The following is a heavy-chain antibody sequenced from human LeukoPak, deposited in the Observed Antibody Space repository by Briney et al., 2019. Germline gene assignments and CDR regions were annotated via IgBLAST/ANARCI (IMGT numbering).Heavy chain of an antibody. CDR2: VYYSGST. Sequence: PSETLSLTCSVSGDSFSNYYWTWIRQPPGKGLEWIGYVYYSGSTNYNPSHKTRLHLSVDTSKNRFSLKLSSVTAADTAVYYCASSPRLTTSWFLFDSWGHGTLVTVSS. CDR3: ASSPRLTTSWFLFDS. V-gene: IGHV4-59*08. D-gene: IGHD2-2*01. CDR1: GDSFSNYY. J-gene: IGHJ5*01.